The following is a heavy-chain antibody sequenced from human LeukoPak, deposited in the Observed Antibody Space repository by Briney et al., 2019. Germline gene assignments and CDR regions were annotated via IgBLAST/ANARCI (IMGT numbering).Heavy chain of an antibody. CDR3: ARVAGFDY. Sequence: GGSLRLSCAASGFTFSSYAMHWVRQAPGKGLEWVAVISYDGSNKYYADSVKGRFTIFRDNSKNTLYLQMNSLRAEDTAVYYCARVAGFDYWGQGTLVTVSS. J-gene: IGHJ4*02. CDR2: ISYDGSNK. CDR1: GFTFSSYA. V-gene: IGHV3-30-3*01.